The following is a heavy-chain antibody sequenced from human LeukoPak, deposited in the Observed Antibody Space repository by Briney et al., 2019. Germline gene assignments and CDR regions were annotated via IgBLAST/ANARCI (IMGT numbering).Heavy chain of an antibody. V-gene: IGHV4-61*01. CDR3: ARDPEDYGGNSGS. J-gene: IGHJ4*02. Sequence: SSETLSLTCTVSGGSVSSGSYYWSWIRQPPGKGLEWIGYIYYSGSTSYNPSLKSRVTISVDTSKNQFSLKLSSVTAADTAVYYCARDPEDYGGNSGSWGQGTLVTVSS. CDR1: GGSVSSGSYY. CDR2: IYYSGST. D-gene: IGHD4-23*01.